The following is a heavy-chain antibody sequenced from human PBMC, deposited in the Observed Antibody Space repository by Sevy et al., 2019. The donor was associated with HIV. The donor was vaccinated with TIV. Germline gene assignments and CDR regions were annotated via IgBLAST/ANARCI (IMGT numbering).Heavy chain of an antibody. D-gene: IGHD6-19*01. Sequence: GGSLRLSCAASGFTFSNFWMSWVRQAPGKGLEFVANIKQAGSENFYADSVKGRFTISRDNAKNSLFLQMNNLRVEETAVYYCARDHPSSAPLDYWGQGTLVTVSS. CDR3: ARDHPSSAPLDY. CDR1: GFTFSNFW. CDR2: IKQAGSEN. V-gene: IGHV3-7*03. J-gene: IGHJ4*02.